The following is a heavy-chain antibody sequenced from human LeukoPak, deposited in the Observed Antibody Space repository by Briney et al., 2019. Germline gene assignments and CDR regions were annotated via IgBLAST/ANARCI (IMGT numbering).Heavy chain of an antibody. CDR1: GFAFSNYN. V-gene: IGHV3-48*01. CDR3: ARVSFPYCSSTSCSTAPYYYYYYYMDV. J-gene: IGHJ6*03. CDR2: ISGSGFTI. D-gene: IGHD2-2*01. Sequence: GGSLRLSCTASGFAFSNYNMNWVRQAPGKGLEWISYISGSGFTIHYADSVKGRFTISRDNAKNSLYLQMNSLRAEDTAVYYCARVSFPYCSSTSCSTAPYYYYYYYMDVWGKGTTVTVSS.